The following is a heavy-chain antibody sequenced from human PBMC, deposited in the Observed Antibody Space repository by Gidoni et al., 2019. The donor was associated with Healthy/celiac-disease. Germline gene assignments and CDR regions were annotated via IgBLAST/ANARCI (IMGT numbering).Heavy chain of an antibody. CDR2: ISSRGNFV. Sequence: EVQRVESGGGLVQPGGSLRLSCAASGFTFRSYEMNWVRQTPGKGLEWVSYISSRGNFVYYADSGKGRFTISRDNAKSSLYLQMNSLRAEDTAVYYCARDKETQDSSGYSPVDAFDIWGQGTMVTVSS. D-gene: IGHD3-22*01. J-gene: IGHJ3*02. CDR1: GFTFRSYE. CDR3: ARDKETQDSSGYSPVDAFDI. V-gene: IGHV3-48*03.